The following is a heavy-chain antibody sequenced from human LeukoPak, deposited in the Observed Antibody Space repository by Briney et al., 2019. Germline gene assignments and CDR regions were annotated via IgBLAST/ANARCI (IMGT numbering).Heavy chain of an antibody. CDR3: ARDPPAVSINTYA. V-gene: IGHV3-66*01. J-gene: IGHJ4*02. Sequence: GGSLRLSCAASGFTGGNNYMNWVRQAPGKGLEWVSLIFSHGETSYADSVKGRFTISRDNSKNTLYLQMNGLRVEDTAVYYCARDPPAVSINTYAWGQGTLVTVSS. CDR2: IFSHGET. D-gene: IGHD2-8*01. CDR1: GFTGGNNY.